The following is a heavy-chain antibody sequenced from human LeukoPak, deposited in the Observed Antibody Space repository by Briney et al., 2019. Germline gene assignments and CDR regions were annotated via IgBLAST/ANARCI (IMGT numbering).Heavy chain of an antibody. Sequence: PGGSLRLSCAASGFTFSTSWMHWVRQAPGKGLVWVSRINSDGSSTSYADSVKDRFTISRDNAKNTLYLQMNSLRAEDTALYHCARRRFGSYFDYWGQGTLVTVSS. D-gene: IGHD3-10*01. CDR2: INSDGSST. CDR1: GFTFSTSW. J-gene: IGHJ4*02. V-gene: IGHV3-74*01. CDR3: ARRRFGSYFDY.